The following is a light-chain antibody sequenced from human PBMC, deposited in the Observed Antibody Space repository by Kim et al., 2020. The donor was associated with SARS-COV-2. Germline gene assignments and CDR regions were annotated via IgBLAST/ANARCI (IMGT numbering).Light chain of an antibody. CDR1: SSAIRVYKY. V-gene: IGLV2-14*04. CDR3: SSYSSSTASYV. J-gene: IGLJ1*01. Sequence: QSITFSCTGTSSAIRVYKYVSWYQQHPGKAPKLMIYDVSKRPSGVADRFSGSKSGNTASLTISGLQAGDEADYYCSSYSSSTASYVFGTGTKVTVL. CDR2: DVS.